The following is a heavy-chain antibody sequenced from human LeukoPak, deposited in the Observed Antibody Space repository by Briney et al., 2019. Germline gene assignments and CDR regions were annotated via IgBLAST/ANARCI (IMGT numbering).Heavy chain of an antibody. V-gene: IGHV3-64D*06. CDR2: ISSNGGST. CDR1: GFTFSRYA. D-gene: IGHD2-15*01. CDR3: VKDRKYCSGGSCYSPYAEYFQH. J-gene: IGHJ1*01. Sequence: GGSLRLSCSASGFTFSRYAMHWVRQAPGKGLEYVSAISSNGGSTYYADSVKGRFTISRDNSKNTLYLQMSSLRAEDTAVYYCVKDRKYCSGGSCYSPYAEYFQHWGQGTLVTVSS.